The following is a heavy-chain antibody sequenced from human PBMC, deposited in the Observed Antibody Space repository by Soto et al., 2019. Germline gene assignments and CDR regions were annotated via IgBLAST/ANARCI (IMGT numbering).Heavy chain of an antibody. J-gene: IGHJ3*02. Sequence: QITLKESGPTLVKPTQTLTLTCTFSGFSLSSSGVGVGWIRQPPGKALEWLALINWNDDKHYNPSLKSRLTITKDTSKNQVVLTMTNMDPVDTATYSCGHAPLRLTSTKVAFDIWGQGTMVPVSS. CDR3: GHAPLRLTSTKVAFDI. V-gene: IGHV2-5*01. D-gene: IGHD5-12*01. CDR1: GFSLSSSGVG. CDR2: INWNDDK.